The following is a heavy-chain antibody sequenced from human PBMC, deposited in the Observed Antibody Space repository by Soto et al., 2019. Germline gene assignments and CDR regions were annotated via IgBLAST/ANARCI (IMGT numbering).Heavy chain of an antibody. J-gene: IGHJ6*02. CDR2: IIPIFGTA. CDR3: ARVTVRSSTSSPYYYGMDV. D-gene: IGHD2-2*01. Sequence: GASVKVSCKASGGTFSSYAISWVRQAPGQGLEWMGGIIPIFGTANYAQKFQGRVTITADESTSTAYMELSSLRSEDTAVYYCARVTVRSSTSSPYYYGMDVWGQGTTVTVSS. V-gene: IGHV1-69*13. CDR1: GGTFSSYA.